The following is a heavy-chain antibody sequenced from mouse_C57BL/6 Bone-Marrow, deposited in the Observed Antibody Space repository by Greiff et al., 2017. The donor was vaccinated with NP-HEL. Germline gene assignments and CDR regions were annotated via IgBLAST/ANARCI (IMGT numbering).Heavy chain of an antibody. V-gene: IGHV1-61*01. CDR2: IYPSDSET. CDR1: GYTFTSYW. CDR3: ARSYYYGSSPAY. Sequence: QVQLKQPGAELVRPGSSVKLSCKASGYTFTSYWMDWVKQRPGQGLEWIGNIYPSDSETHYNQKFKDKATLTVDKSSSTAYMQLSSLTSEDSAVYYCARSYYYGSSPAYWGQGTLVTVSA. J-gene: IGHJ3*01. D-gene: IGHD1-1*01.